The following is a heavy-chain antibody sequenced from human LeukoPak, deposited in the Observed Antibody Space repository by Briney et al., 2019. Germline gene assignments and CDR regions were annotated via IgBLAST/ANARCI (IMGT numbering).Heavy chain of an antibody. CDR1: GGSIKSYY. CDR3: ARDRDWNYWFDP. CDR2: IYSTGIT. J-gene: IGHJ5*02. D-gene: IGHD1-7*01. Sequence: SETLSLTCTVSGGSIKSYYWDWIRQPAGKGLEWIGRIYSTGITNYNPSLKSRVTMSVDSSKNQFSLKLRSVTAADTAVYHCARDRDWNYWFDPWGRGIPVLVSS. V-gene: IGHV4-4*07.